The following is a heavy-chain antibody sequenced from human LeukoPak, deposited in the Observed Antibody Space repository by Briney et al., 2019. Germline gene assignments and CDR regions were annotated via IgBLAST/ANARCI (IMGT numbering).Heavy chain of an antibody. D-gene: IGHD3-10*01. J-gene: IGHJ4*02. CDR3: ARSYGSGSSYFDY. CDR2: INPNSGGT. V-gene: IGHV1-2*02. CDR1: GYTITGYY. Sequence: ASVKVSCKASGYTITGYYMHWVRQAPGQGLEWMGWINPNSGGTNYAQKFQGRVTMTRDTSISTAYMELSRLRSDDTAVYYCARSYGSGSSYFDYWGQGTLVTVSS.